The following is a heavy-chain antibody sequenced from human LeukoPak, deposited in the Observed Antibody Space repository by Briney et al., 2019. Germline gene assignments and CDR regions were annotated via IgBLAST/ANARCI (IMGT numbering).Heavy chain of an antibody. Sequence: GGSLRLSCAASGFTFSSYAMSWVRQAPGKGLQWVSGISGSGSRTYYADSVKGRFTISRDNSKNTLYLQMNSLRAEDTAICYCAKDFGSGSGTYYYFDFWGRGALVTVSS. D-gene: IGHD1-26*01. CDR1: GFTFSSYA. CDR2: ISGSGSRT. CDR3: AKDFGSGSGTYYYFDF. J-gene: IGHJ4*02. V-gene: IGHV3-23*01.